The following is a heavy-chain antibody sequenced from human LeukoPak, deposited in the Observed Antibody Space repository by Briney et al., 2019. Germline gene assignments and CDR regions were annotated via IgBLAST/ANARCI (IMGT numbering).Heavy chain of an antibody. J-gene: IGHJ4*02. CDR3: ATVAWFGALTILFDY. CDR1: GYTFTIYD. D-gene: IGHD3-10*01. Sequence: ASVKVSCKASGYTFTIYDINCVRQATGQGLEWMGWMNPNRGNTGYAQKFQGRVTITRNTYISTAYMELSSLRSEETAVYYCATVAWFGALTILFDYWGQGTLVTVSS. CDR2: MNPNRGNT. V-gene: IGHV1-8*03.